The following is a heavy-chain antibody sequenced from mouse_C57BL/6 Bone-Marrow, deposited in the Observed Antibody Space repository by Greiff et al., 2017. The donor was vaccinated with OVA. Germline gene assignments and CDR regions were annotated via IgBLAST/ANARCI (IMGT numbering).Heavy chain of an antibody. CDR3: ARGGELGPYWYFDV. CDR2: IDPNSGGT. J-gene: IGHJ1*03. Sequence: QVQLKEPGAELVKPGASVKLSCKASGYTFTSYWMHWVKQRPGRGLEWIGRIDPNSGGTKYNEKFKSKATLTVDKPSSTAYMQLSSLTSEDSAVYYCARGGELGPYWYFDVWGTGTTVTVSS. CDR1: GYTFTSYW. D-gene: IGHD4-1*01. V-gene: IGHV1-72*01.